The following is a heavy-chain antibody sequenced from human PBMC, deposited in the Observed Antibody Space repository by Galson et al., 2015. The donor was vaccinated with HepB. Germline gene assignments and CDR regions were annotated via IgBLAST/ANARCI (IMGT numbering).Heavy chain of an antibody. Sequence: SVKVSCKASGYTFTSYGISWVRQAPGQGLEWMGIINPSGGSTSYAQKLQGRVTMTRDTSTSTVYMELSSLRSEDTAVYYCARGGGVGATDFDYWGQGTLVTVSS. V-gene: IGHV1-46*04. D-gene: IGHD1-26*01. CDR1: GYTFTSYG. J-gene: IGHJ4*02. CDR3: ARGGGVGATDFDY. CDR2: INPSGGST.